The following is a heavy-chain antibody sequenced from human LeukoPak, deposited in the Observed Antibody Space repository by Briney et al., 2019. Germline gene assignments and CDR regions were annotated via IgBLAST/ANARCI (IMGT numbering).Heavy chain of an antibody. V-gene: IGHV3-23*01. Sequence: PGGSLRLSCAASGFSFSSYAMSWVRQAPGKGLEWVSGISGSGGSTYYADSVRGRFTISRDNSKNTLYLQVNSLRVEDTAVYYCARVACTGNSCRPYHYYGMDVWGQGTSVTVSS. D-gene: IGHD2-15*01. CDR3: ARVACTGNSCRPYHYYGMDV. J-gene: IGHJ6*02. CDR2: ISGSGGST. CDR1: GFSFSSYA.